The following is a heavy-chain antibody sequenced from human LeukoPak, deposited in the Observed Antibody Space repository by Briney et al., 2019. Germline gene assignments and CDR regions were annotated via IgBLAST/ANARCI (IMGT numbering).Heavy chain of an antibody. CDR1: GGTFSSYT. D-gene: IGHD4-17*01. Sequence: GASVKVSCKASGGTFSSYTISWVRQAPGQGLEWMGWIIPILAIANYAQKFQGRVTITADKSTSTAYMDLSSLRSEDTAVYYCARTVTTGNDAFDIWGQGTMVTVSS. CDR3: ARTVTTGNDAFDI. V-gene: IGHV1-69*02. CDR2: IIPILAIA. J-gene: IGHJ3*02.